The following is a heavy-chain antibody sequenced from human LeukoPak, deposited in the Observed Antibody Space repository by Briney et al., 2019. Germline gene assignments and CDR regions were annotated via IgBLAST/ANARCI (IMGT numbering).Heavy chain of an antibody. V-gene: IGHV3-23*01. D-gene: IGHD3-22*01. CDR1: GFTFSSYA. Sequence: PGGSLRLSCAASGFTFSSYAMSWARQAPGKGLEWVSAISGSGDTTYYADSVKGRFTISRDNSKNTLYLQMNSLRAADTAIYYCAKDSYDSSGYHGLDAFDIWGQGTMVTVSS. CDR2: ISGSGDTT. J-gene: IGHJ3*02. CDR3: AKDSYDSSGYHGLDAFDI.